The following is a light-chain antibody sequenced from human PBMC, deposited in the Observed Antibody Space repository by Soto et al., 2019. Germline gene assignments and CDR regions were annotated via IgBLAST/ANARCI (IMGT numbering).Light chain of an antibody. Sequence: EIVLTQSPGTLSLSPGDRATLSCRASQSVSTNNFAWYQQRPGQAPRLLIYGASSRATGIPDRFSGSGSGTDFTLTISRLEPEDFAVYYCQQYGNLPLTFGGGTKVDIK. CDR3: QQYGNLPLT. CDR1: QSVSTNN. J-gene: IGKJ4*01. V-gene: IGKV3-20*01. CDR2: GAS.